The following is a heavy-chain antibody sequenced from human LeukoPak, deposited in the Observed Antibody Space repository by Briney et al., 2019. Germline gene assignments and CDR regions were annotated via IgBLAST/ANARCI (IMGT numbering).Heavy chain of an antibody. CDR3: ARRANTHAFDI. D-gene: IGHD1-26*01. J-gene: IGHJ3*02. Sequence: GGSLRLSCAASGFTFSSYSMSWVRQAPGKGLEWVSYITSESSTIYYADSVKGRFTISRDNAKNSLYLQMNSLRAEDTAVYYCARRANTHAFDIWGQGTMVTVSS. CDR2: ITSESSTI. CDR1: GFTFSSYS. V-gene: IGHV3-48*04.